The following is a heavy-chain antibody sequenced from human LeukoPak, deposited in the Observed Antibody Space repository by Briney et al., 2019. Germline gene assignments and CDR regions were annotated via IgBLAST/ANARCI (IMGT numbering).Heavy chain of an antibody. D-gene: IGHD6-19*01. CDR1: GVSFSGYY. CDR3: ARDHFGSSGLNAFDI. Sequence: PSDTLSLTCAVYGVSFSGYYWSWIRQPPGKGLEWIGYIYYSGSTNYNPSLKSRVTISVDTSKNQFSLKLSSVTAADTAVYYCARDHFGSSGLNAFDIWGQGTMVTVSS. V-gene: IGHV4-59*01. J-gene: IGHJ3*02. CDR2: IYYSGST.